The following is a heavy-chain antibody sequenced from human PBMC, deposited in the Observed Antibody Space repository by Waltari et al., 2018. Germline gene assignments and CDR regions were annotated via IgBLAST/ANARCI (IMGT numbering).Heavy chain of an antibody. Sequence: EVQLVESGGGFMQPGGSLRLSCAASGFTISSRYMSWVRQAPGKGLECVAIIHDHGATYHANSVRGRFTISRDHSRNTVYLQMNSLKAEDTAVYYCVSFGDWGQGTQVTVSS. CDR3: VSFGD. CDR2: IHDHGAT. CDR1: GFTISSRY. V-gene: IGHV3-53*01. D-gene: IGHD3-3*01. J-gene: IGHJ4*02.